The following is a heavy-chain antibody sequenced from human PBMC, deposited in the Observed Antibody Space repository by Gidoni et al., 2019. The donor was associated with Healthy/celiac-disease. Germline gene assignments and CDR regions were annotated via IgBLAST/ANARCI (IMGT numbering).Heavy chain of an antibody. Sequence: QVQLVQSGAEVKKPGSSVKVYCKASGGTFSSYTISWVRQAPGQGLEWMGRIIPILGIANYAQKFQGRVTITADKSTSTAYMELSSLRSEDTAVYYCARDLGGYNSNYWGQGTLVTVSS. V-gene: IGHV1-69*08. CDR1: GGTFSSYT. CDR2: IIPILGIA. J-gene: IGHJ4*02. D-gene: IGHD5-12*01. CDR3: ARDLGGYNSNY.